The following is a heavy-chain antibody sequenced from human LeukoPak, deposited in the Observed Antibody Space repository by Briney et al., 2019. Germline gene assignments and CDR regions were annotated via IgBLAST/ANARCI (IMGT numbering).Heavy chain of an antibody. CDR2: INHSGST. CDR1: GGSFSGYY. D-gene: IGHD1-26*01. J-gene: IGHJ3*02. CDR3: ARVPKGGDAFDI. V-gene: IGHV4-34*01. Sequence: SETLSLTCAVYGGSFSGYYWSWIRQPPGKGLEWIGEINHSGSTNYNPSLKSRVTISVDTSKNQFSLKLSSVTAADTAVYYRARVPKGGDAFDIWGQGTMVTVSS.